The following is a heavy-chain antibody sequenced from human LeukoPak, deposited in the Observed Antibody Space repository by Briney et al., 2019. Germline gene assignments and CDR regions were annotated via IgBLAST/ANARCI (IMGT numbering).Heavy chain of an antibody. CDR2: IYTSGST. V-gene: IGHV4-61*02. CDR1: GGSISSSSYY. J-gene: IGHJ5*02. Sequence: SETLSLTYTVSGGSISSSSYYWSWIRQPAGKGLEWIGRIYTSGSTNYNPSLKSRVTMSVDTSKNQFSLKLSSVTAADTAVYYCARDYRAYDFWSGYYRSAGPLGIWFDPWGQGTLVTVSS. CDR3: ARDYRAYDFWSGYYRSAGPLGIWFDP. D-gene: IGHD3-3*01.